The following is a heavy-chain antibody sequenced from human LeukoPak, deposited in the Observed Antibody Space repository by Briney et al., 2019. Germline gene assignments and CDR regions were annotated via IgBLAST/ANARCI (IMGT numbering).Heavy chain of an antibody. CDR3: ARDISARRLDV. J-gene: IGHJ6*04. CDR2: IWYDGSNQ. Sequence: PGGSLRLSCAASGVTFRNHGMHWVRQAPGKGLEWVAVIWYDGSNQYYADSVKGRYTISRDNSKNTLYLQMNSLRAEDTAVYYCARDISARRLDVWGKGTTVTVSS. CDR1: GVTFRNHG. D-gene: IGHD3-16*01. V-gene: IGHV3-33*01.